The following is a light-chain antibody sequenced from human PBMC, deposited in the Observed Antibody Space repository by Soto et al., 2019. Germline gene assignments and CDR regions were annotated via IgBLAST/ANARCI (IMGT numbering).Light chain of an antibody. J-gene: IGLJ3*02. CDR3: SSYTSFNTLK. V-gene: IGLV2-14*01. CDR2: EVN. Sequence: QSALTQPASLSGSPGQSITISCTGTSSDIGAYDYVSWFQQHPGKAPKLMISEVNNRPSGVSNRFSGSKSGNTAYLTISGLQVEDEAEYYCSSYTSFNTLKFGGGTKVTVL. CDR1: SSDIGAYDY.